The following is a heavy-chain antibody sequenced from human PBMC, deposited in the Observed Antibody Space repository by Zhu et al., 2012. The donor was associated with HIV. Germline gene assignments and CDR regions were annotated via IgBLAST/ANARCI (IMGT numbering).Heavy chain of an antibody. CDR2: INHSGST. Sequence: QVQLQQWGAGLLKPSETLSLTCAVYGGSFSGYYWSWIRQPPGKGLEWIGEINHSGSTNYNPSLKSRVTISVDTSKNQFSLKLNSVTAADTSVYYCARGPYWGXYRYFDYWARDPGHRLL. D-gene: IGHD3-16*01. CDR1: GGSFSGYY. J-gene: IGHJ4*03. V-gene: IGHV4-34*01. CDR3: ARGPYWGXYRYFDY.